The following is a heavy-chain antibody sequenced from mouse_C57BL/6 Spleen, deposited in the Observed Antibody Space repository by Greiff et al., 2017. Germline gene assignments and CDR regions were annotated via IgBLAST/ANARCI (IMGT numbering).Heavy chain of an antibody. D-gene: IGHD2-2*01. CDR3: ARSDDYYGYPFAY. J-gene: IGHJ3*01. CDR1: GYSFTGYY. Sequence: EVQLQQSGPELVKPGASVKISCKASGYSFTGYYMNWVKQSPEKSLEWIGEIIPSTGGTTYNQKFKAKATLTVDKSSSTAYMQLKSLTSEDSAVYYCARSDDYYGYPFAYWGQGTLVTVSA. V-gene: IGHV1-42*01. CDR2: IIPSTGGT.